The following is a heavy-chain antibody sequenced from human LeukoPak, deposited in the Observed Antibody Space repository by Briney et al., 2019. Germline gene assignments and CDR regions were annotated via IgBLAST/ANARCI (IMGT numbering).Heavy chain of an antibody. CDR2: VNLQGST. J-gene: IGHJ3*02. D-gene: IGHD3-10*01. V-gene: IGHV4-4*02. Sequence: SGTLSLTCGVSGGSITNTNYWTWVRQPPGKGLEWIGEVNLQGSTNYNPSLMGRVAIAVDTSENHISLQLTSVTAADTAVYYCARHAGVLPSAFDIWGQGTMVTVSP. CDR3: ARHAGVLPSAFDI. CDR1: GGSITNTNY.